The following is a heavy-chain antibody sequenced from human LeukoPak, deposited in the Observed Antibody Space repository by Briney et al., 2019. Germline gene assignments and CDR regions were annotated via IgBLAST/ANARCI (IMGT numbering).Heavy chain of an antibody. Sequence: GGSLRLSCAASGFTFSSYWMSWVRQAPGKGLEWVANIKQDGSEKYYVDSVKGRFTISRDNAKNSLYLQMNSLRAEDTAVYYCAKVATMIVVVISGSFDIWGQGTMVTVSS. V-gene: IGHV3-7*03. J-gene: IGHJ3*02. CDR2: IKQDGSEK. CDR1: GFTFSSYW. CDR3: AKVATMIVVVISGSFDI. D-gene: IGHD3-22*01.